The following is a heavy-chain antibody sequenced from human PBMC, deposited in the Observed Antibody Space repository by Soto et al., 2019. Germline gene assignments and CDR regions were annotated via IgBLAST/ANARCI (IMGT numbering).Heavy chain of an antibody. J-gene: IGHJ4*02. CDR1: GSIFSDHP. CDR3: SRNHQLVFDL. Sequence: PGGSLRLSLGAPGSIFSDHPMNWVCQSRGKEGEWLSNLRSTSDDTSYSESLQGRFTISRDIARNSFYLQMNSLRDEDTTVYYCSRNHQLVFDLWGQGVLVTVSS. V-gene: IGHV3-48*02. CDR2: LRSTSDDT. D-gene: IGHD6-13*01.